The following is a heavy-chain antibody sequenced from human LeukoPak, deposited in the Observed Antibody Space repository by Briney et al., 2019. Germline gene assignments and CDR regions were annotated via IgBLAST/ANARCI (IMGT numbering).Heavy chain of an antibody. CDR2: INPNSGGT. V-gene: IGHV1-2*06. CDR3: ARDLSSTSNWELDY. Sequence: SSVKVSCKASGYTFTGYFMHWVRQAPGQGLEWMGRINPNSGGTNYAQNFQGRVTMTSDTSISTVYMDLSRLTSDDTAVYYCARDLSSTSNWELDYWGQGTLVTVSS. D-gene: IGHD1-26*01. CDR1: GYTFTGYF. J-gene: IGHJ4*02.